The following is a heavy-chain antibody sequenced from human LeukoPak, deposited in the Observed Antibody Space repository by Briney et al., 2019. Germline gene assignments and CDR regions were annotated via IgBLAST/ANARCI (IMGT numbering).Heavy chain of an antibody. V-gene: IGHV3-23*01. J-gene: IGHJ1*01. CDR2: ISGSGGST. CDR3: AKGAVAAASEYFQH. D-gene: IGHD6-19*01. Sequence: GGSLRLSCAASGSTFSSYAMSWVRQAPGKGLEWVSAISGSGGSTYYADSAKGRFTISRDNSKNTLYLQMNSLRAEDTAVYYCAKGAVAAASEYFQHWGQGTLVTVSP. CDR1: GSTFSSYA.